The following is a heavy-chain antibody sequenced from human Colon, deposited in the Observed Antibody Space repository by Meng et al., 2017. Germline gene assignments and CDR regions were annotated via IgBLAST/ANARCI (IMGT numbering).Heavy chain of an antibody. Sequence: VQLGEVGGGVVQPGRSLRLSCAASGFTFSAYRMYWVCQAPGKGLEWVGVTLPDGSQNYYADSVKGRFTISRENSKNTLFLQMDSLRTEDTAVYYCVRGNIDWYLDYWGQGTLVTVSS. CDR2: TLPDGSQN. CDR3: VRGNIDWYLDY. D-gene: IGHD3-9*01. J-gene: IGHJ4*02. CDR1: GFTFSAYR. V-gene: IGHV3-30*03.